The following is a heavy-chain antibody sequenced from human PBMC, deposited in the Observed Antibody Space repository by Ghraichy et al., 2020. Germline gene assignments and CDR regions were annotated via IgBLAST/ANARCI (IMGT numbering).Heavy chain of an antibody. J-gene: IGHJ4*02. CDR1: GGSISSSSYY. Sequence: SETLSLTCTVSGGSISSSSYYWGWIRQPPGKGLEWIGSIYYSGSTYYNPSLKSRVTISVDTSKNQFSLKLSSVTAADTAVYYCARHSGIAVAFFRYWGQGTLVTVSS. CDR2: IYYSGST. D-gene: IGHD6-19*01. V-gene: IGHV4-39*01. CDR3: ARHSGIAVAFFRY.